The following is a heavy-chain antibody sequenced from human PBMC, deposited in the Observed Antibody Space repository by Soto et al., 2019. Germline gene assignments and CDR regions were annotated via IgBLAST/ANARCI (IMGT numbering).Heavy chain of an antibody. CDR1: GFTFSGHW. CDR2: INTDGGST. CDR3: AREAGYCSRTSCYRRAFDT. J-gene: IGHJ3*02. V-gene: IGHV3-74*01. Sequence: EVQLVESGGDLVQPGGSLRLSCAASGFTFSGHWMQWVRQVPGKGLVWVSRINTDGGSTSYADSVKGRFTISRDNAKNTLFLQMTGLRVDDTSVYYCAREAGYCSRTSCYRRAFDTWGQGTMVTVSS. D-gene: IGHD2-2*01.